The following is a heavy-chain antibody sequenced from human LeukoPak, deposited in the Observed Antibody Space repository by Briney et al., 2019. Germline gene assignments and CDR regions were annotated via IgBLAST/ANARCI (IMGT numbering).Heavy chain of an antibody. Sequence: PGGSLRLSCAASGFTFSSYSMNWVRQAPGKGLEWVSSISSSSSYIYYADSVKGRFTISRDNAKNSLYLQMNSLRAEDTAVYYCARESPDYYGSGTDFDYWGQGTLVTVSS. J-gene: IGHJ4*02. V-gene: IGHV3-21*01. CDR1: GFTFSSYS. D-gene: IGHD3-10*01. CDR2: ISSSSSYI. CDR3: ARESPDYYGSGTDFDY.